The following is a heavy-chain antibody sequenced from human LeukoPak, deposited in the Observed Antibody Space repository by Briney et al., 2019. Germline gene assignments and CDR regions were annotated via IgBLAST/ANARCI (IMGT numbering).Heavy chain of an antibody. CDR2: IYHSGST. CDR1: GGSISSGSYY. D-gene: IGHD1-26*01. Sequence: PSETLSLTCTVSGGSISSGSYYWSWIRQPPGKGLKWIGYIYHSGSTYYNPSLKSRVTISVDRSKNQFSLNLNSVTAADTAVYYCARAVYSGNYYYFDYWGQGTLVTVSS. J-gene: IGHJ4*02. CDR3: ARAVYSGNYYYFDY. V-gene: IGHV4-30-2*01.